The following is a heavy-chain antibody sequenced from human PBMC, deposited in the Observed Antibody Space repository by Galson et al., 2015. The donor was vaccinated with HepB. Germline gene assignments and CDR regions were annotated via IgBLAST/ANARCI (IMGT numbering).Heavy chain of an antibody. CDR2: ISSSSSYT. D-gene: IGHD6-13*01. V-gene: IGHV3-11*06. CDR1: GFTFSDYY. CDR3: ARDPGIAAAATARRDYYYYGMDV. Sequence: SLRLSCAASGFTFSDYYMSWIRQAPGKGLEWVSYISSSSSYTNYADSVKGRFTISRDNAKNSLYLQMNSLRAEDTAVYYCARDPGIAAAATARRDYYYYGMDVWGQGTTVTVSS. J-gene: IGHJ6*02.